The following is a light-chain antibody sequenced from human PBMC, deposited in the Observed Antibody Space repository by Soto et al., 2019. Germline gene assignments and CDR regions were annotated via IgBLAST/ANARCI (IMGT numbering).Light chain of an antibody. CDR2: LAS. CDR3: MQPLQTPYT. Sequence: DLVMTQSPLSLPVTPGEPASISCRSSQSLLYSNGNNYLDWYVQKPGQSPQLLIYLASSRASGVPGRFSGSGLGKDFTLKISRVEAEDVGVYYCMQPLQTPYTFGQGTKLEIK. CDR1: QSLLYSNGNNY. V-gene: IGKV2-28*01. J-gene: IGKJ2*01.